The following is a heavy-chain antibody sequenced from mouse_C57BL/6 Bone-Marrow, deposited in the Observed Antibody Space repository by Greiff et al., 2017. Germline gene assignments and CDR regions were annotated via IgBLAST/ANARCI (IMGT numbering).Heavy chain of an antibody. Sequence: QVQLQQSGAELAKPGASVKLSCKASGYTFTSYWMHWVKQRPGQGLEWIGYIYIGNGYTEYNEKFKGKATLTSDTSSSTAYMQLSSLTSEDSAIYFCARELGRRGNYFDYWGQGTTLTVSS. CDR1: GYTFTSYW. J-gene: IGHJ2*01. CDR3: ARELGRRGNYFDY. V-gene: IGHV1-7*01. CDR2: IYIGNGYT. D-gene: IGHD4-1*01.